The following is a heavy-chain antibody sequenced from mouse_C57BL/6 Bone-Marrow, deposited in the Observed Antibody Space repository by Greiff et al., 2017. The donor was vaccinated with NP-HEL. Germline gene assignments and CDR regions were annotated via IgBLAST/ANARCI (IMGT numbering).Heavy chain of an antibody. CDR1: GYSITSGYD. J-gene: IGHJ4*01. CDR2: ISYSGST. Sequence: EVMLVESGPGMVKPSQSLSLTCTVTGYSITSGYDWHWIRHFPGNKLEWMGYISYSGSTNYNPSLKSRISITHDTSKNHFFLKLNSVTTEDTATYYCAREGSSYAMDYWGQGTSVTVSS. D-gene: IGHD1-1*01. V-gene: IGHV3-1*01. CDR3: AREGSSYAMDY.